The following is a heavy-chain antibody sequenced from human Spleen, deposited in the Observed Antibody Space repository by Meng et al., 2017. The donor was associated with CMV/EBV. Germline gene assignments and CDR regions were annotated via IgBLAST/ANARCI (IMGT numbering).Heavy chain of an antibody. J-gene: IGHJ6*02. D-gene: IGHD2-2*01. V-gene: IGHV4-34*01. CDR2: INHSGST. CDR1: GGSFSGYY. CDR3: ARGIVVPAAAPYYYYYGMDV. Sequence: GSLRLSCAVYGGSFSGYYWSWIRQPPGKGLEWIGEINHSGSTNYNPSLKSRVTISVDTSKNQFSLKLSSVTAADTAVYYCARGIVVPAAAPYYYYYGMDVWGQGTTVTVSS.